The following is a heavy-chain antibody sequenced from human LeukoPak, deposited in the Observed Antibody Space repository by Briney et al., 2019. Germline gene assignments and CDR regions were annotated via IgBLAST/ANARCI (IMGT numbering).Heavy chain of an antibody. CDR1: GFTFSSYE. CDR2: ISSSGSTI. V-gene: IGHV3-48*03. J-gene: IGHJ4*02. D-gene: IGHD4-17*01. CDR3: ARGGGDDYGDYYFDY. Sequence: WGSLRLSCAASGFTFSSYEMNGVGQAPGKGLEWVSYISSSGSTIYYADSVKGRFTISRDNAKNSLYLQMNSLRAEDTAVYYCARGGGDDYGDYYFDYWGQGTLVTVSS.